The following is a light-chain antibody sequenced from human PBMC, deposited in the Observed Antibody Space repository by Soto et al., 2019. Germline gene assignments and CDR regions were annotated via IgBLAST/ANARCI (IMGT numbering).Light chain of an antibody. CDR2: TSS. J-gene: IGKJ1*01. CDR1: QSIGRN. V-gene: IGKV1-39*01. Sequence: DIQMTPSPASLSSSLGAMVTISWRASQSIGRNLNWYQQKPGKAPTLLMFTSSNLQSGVPSRFSGSGSGTDFIFTLSSLQPEDFETYYCQQSYSSPPTFGQGTKVDI. CDR3: QQSYSSPPT.